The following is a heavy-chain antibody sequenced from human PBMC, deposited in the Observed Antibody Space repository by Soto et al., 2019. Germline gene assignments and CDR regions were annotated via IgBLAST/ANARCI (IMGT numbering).Heavy chain of an antibody. CDR1: GFTFSSYD. CDR3: VRRVSGNYDY. V-gene: IGHV3-64*01. Sequence: EVQLAESGGGMVQPGGSLRLSCVASGFTFSSYDMHWVRQAPGKGLEYVSSISSNGGTTYYGNSVKGRFTISRDKSKNTQYLQTGSLKAEDMAVYYCVRRVSGNYDYWGQVTLVTVSS. J-gene: IGHJ4*02. CDR2: ISSNGGTT. D-gene: IGHD1-7*01.